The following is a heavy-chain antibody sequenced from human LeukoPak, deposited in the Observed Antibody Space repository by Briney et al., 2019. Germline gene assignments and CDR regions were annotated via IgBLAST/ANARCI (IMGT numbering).Heavy chain of an antibody. D-gene: IGHD2-2*01. CDR3: ARVYCSSTSCYPRYYYGMDV. J-gene: IGHJ6*02. CDR1: GYTFTSYG. V-gene: IGHV1-18*01. CDR2: ISAYNGST. Sequence: ASVKVSCKASGYTFTSYGIIWVRQAPGQGLEWMGWISAYNGSTNYAQKLQGRVTMTTDTSTSTAYMELRSLRSDDTAVYYCARVYCSSTSCYPRYYYGMDVWGQGTTVTVSS.